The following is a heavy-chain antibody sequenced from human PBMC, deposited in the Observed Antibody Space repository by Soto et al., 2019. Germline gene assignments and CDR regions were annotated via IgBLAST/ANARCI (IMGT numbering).Heavy chain of an antibody. D-gene: IGHD3-22*01. V-gene: IGHV3-23*01. CDR3: AKATYYYDSSSYYRVYFDY. Sequence: GGSLRLSCASSPFTFSPCAMSWVRQAPGKWRKWVSAITGSGGRPYYADSVKGRFTISRDRTKSTLYLQMSGLRAEDTAVYFCAKATYYYDSSSYYRVYFDYWGQGT. CDR2: ITGSGGRP. J-gene: IGHJ4*02. CDR1: PFTFSPCA.